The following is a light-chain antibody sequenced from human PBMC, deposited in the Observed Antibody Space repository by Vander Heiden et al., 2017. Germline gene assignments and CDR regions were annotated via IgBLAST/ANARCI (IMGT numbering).Light chain of an antibody. CDR2: GAA. V-gene: IGKV3-15*01. CDR1: QSVRRN. CDR3: PHKKYSHPNT. Sequence: DIVMTQSPATLSVSPSARASRTCTASQSVRRNLAWYQQKPCQVLRLLTYGAATMATGITARLSRSSSGTEFTLTMSMRQTEDFPVYYFPHKKYSHPNTFSVGTNVDIK. J-gene: IGKJ3*01.